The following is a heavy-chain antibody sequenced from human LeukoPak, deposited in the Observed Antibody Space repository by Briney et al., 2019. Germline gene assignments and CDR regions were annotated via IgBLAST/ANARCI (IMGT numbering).Heavy chain of an antibody. J-gene: IGHJ4*02. CDR1: GFTFSSYS. CDR2: ISSSSSYI. CDR3: ARKSNRGSYYDASLPGDY. D-gene: IGHD1-26*01. Sequence: GGSLRLSCAASGFTFSSYSMNWVRQAPGKGLEWVSSISSSSSYIYYADSVKGRFTISRDNAKNSLYLQMNSLRAEDTAVYYCARKSNRGSYYDASLPGDYWGQGTLVTVSS. V-gene: IGHV3-21*01.